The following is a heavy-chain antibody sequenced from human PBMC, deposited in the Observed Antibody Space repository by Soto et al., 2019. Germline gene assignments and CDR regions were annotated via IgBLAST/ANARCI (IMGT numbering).Heavy chain of an antibody. CDR3: ATESGSTYGYFDH. Sequence: PPANLTLTCTVSGGYGTSGEDYWHWIRQSPGKGLEWIGYISNSGSTGYNPSLKTRLSMSVDRSKNQFTLRLTSVTAADTAVYFCATESGSTYGYFDHWGQGTQVTVSS. CDR2: ISNSGST. D-gene: IGHD5-18*01. V-gene: IGHV4-30-4*01. CDR1: GGYGTSGEDY. J-gene: IGHJ4*02.